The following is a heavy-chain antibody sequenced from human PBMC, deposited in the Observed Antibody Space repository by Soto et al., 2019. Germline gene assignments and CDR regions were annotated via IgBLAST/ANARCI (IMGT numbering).Heavy chain of an antibody. CDR1: GYTFTGYY. V-gene: IGHV1-2*04. CDR2: INPNSGGT. J-gene: IGHJ3*02. D-gene: IGHD6-6*01. CDR3: ARGGGIAARPDAFDI. Sequence: GASVKVSCKASGYTFTGYYMHWVRQAPGQGLEWMGWINPNSGGTNYAQKFQGWVTMTRDTSISTAYMELGRLRSDDTAVYYCARGGGIAARPDAFDIWGQGTMVTVSS.